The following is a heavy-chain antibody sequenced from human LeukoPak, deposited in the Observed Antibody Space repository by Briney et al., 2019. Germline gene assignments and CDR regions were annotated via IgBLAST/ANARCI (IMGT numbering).Heavy chain of an antibody. V-gene: IGHV4-39*07. J-gene: IGHJ6*03. Sequence: TSETLSLTCTVSGGSISSSSYYWGWIRQPPGKGLEWIGSIYYSGSTYYNPSLKSRVTISVDTSKIQFSLNLSSVTAADTAVYYCARVETGIAEDYRYYYYMDVWGKGTTVTVSS. CDR3: ARVETGIAEDYRYYYYMDV. CDR1: GGSISSSSYY. D-gene: IGHD6-13*01. CDR2: IYYSGST.